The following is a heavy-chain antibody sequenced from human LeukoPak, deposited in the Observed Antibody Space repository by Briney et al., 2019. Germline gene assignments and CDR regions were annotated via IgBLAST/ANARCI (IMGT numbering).Heavy chain of an antibody. CDR1: GYTLTELS. V-gene: IGHV1-24*01. D-gene: IGHD5-12*01. Sequence: ASVKVSCKVSGYTLTELSIHWVRQAPGRGLEWMGGFDPEHGETIYAQMIQGRVTMTEDTSADTVYIELTSLTSEDTAVYYCATRSPHSGYDSFDYWGQGTLVTVSS. J-gene: IGHJ4*02. CDR3: ATRSPHSGYDSFDY. CDR2: FDPEHGET.